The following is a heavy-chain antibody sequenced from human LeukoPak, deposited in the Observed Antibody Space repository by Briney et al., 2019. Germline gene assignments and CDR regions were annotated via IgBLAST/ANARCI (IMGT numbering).Heavy chain of an antibody. CDR3: ARDQGLTAPPPYGLDV. J-gene: IGHJ6*02. Sequence: ASVKVSCKTSGGTFSSSAITWVRQAPGQGLEWMGRIIPVLNITTYAQKFQGSVTITADTSTSTVYMELSSLRSEETAVYYCARDQGLTAPPPYGLDVRGQGTTVIVSS. D-gene: IGHD5-18*01. CDR1: GGTFSSSA. V-gene: IGHV1-69*04. CDR2: IIPVLNIT.